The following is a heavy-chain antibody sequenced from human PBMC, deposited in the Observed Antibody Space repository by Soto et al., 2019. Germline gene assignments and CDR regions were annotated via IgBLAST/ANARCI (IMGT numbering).Heavy chain of an antibody. CDR3: AKGRTTVDYDYGMDV. Sequence: EVQLLESGGGLVQPGGSLRLSCAASGFTFSSYAMSWVRQAPGKGLEWVSGISGGGGSTYYEDAVKGRFTISGDNPKNTWLLQRIGLRAEDTAVYYCAKGRTTVDYDYGMDVWGRGTTVTVSS. CDR1: GFTFSSYA. V-gene: IGHV3-23*01. J-gene: IGHJ6*02. CDR2: ISGGGGST. D-gene: IGHD1-1*01.